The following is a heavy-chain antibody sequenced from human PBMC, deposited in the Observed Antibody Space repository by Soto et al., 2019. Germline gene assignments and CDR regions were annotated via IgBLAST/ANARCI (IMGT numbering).Heavy chain of an antibody. CDR1: GFAFRSHA. CDR2: ISSDGATK. D-gene: IGHD6-13*01. J-gene: IGHJ4*02. Sequence: GGSLRLSCTASGFAFRSHAMQWVRQAPGKGLEWVAVISSDGATKYVADSLKGRFTISRDNFESTMSLQMNNLRPEDTALYYCARSSVHIAAAGRLDYWGQGTLVTVSS. V-gene: IGHV3-30*14. CDR3: ARSSVHIAAAGRLDY.